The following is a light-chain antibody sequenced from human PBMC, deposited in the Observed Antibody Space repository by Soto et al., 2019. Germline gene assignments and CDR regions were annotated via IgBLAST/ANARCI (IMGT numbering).Light chain of an antibody. J-gene: IGKJ4*01. CDR3: QQSYTAPLT. Sequence: DIQMTPSPSSLSASVGDRVTITCRASQSISSYLNWYQQKPGKAPKLLINAASSLQSEVPSRFSGSVSGTDFTLTISSLLPEDFATYYCQQSYTAPLTFGGGTKVDIK. V-gene: IGKV1-39*01. CDR2: AAS. CDR1: QSISSY.